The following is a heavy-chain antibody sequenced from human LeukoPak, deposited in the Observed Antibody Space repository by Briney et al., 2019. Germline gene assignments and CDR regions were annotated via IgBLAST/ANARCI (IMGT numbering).Heavy chain of an antibody. Sequence: GGSLRLSCAASGFTFSSYSMNWVRQAPGKGLEWVSSISSSSYIYYADSVKGRFTISRDNAKNSLYLQMNSLRAEDTAVYYCARDRPTRYDILTGYHPLDYWGQGTLVTVSS. CDR2: ISSSSYI. J-gene: IGHJ4*02. V-gene: IGHV3-21*01. D-gene: IGHD3-9*01. CDR1: GFTFSSYS. CDR3: ARDRPTRYDILTGYHPLDY.